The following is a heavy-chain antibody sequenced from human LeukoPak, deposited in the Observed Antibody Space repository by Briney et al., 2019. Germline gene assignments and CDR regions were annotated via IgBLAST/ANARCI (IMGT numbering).Heavy chain of an antibody. CDR3: AKRTDYSNYGPFDY. J-gene: IGHJ4*02. Sequence: GGSLRLSCAASGFTFSSYGMHWVRQAPGKGLEWVAVISYDGSNKYYADSVKGRLTISRDNSKNTLFLQMNSLRAEDTAVYYCAKRTDYSNYGPFDYWGQGTLVTVSS. CDR2: ISYDGSNK. V-gene: IGHV3-30*18. CDR1: GFTFSSYG. D-gene: IGHD4-11*01.